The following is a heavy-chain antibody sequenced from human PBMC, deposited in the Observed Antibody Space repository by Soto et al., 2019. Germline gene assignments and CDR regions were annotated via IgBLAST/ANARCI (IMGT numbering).Heavy chain of an antibody. J-gene: IGHJ6*02. D-gene: IGHD1-1*01. CDR2: MRSRADSYAT. CDR3: TRSFIRYPVDYGMDV. CDR1: GFTFSDFE. V-gene: IGHV3-73*02. Sequence: EVQVVESGGGLVQPGGSLKLSCAASGFTFSDFEMQWVRQASGKGLEWIGRMRSRADSYATAYRASGKDRFTVSRDYSHNTAFLQMNSPQTEDTSVYYCTRSFIRYPVDYGMDVWGQGTTVTVSS.